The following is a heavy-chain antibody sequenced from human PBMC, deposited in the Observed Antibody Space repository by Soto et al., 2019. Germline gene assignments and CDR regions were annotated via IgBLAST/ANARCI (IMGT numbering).Heavy chain of an antibody. CDR3: ARHYYDSSDYYDFHX. Sequence: GESLKISCKGSGYGFTTYWIGWVRQMPGKGLEWMVIIYPGDSDARYSQSFQGQVIISADKSISTAYLQWSSLKASDTAMYYCARHYYDSSDYYDFHXWGQGTLVTVSX. D-gene: IGHD3-22*01. CDR2: IYPGDSDA. CDR1: GYGFTTYW. V-gene: IGHV5-51*01. J-gene: IGHJ4*02.